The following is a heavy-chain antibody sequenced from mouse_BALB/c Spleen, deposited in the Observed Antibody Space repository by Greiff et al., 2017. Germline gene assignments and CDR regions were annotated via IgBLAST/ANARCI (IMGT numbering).Heavy chain of an antibody. V-gene: IGHV1-69*02. J-gene: IGHJ4*01. CDR3: TRRYGNYAEGAMDY. CDR1: GYTFTSYW. D-gene: IGHD2-1*01. Sequence: QVQLQQPGAELVRPGASVKLSCKASGYTFTSYWINWVKQRPGQGLEWIGNIYPSDSYTNYNQKFKDKATLTVDKSSSTAYMQLSSPTSEDSAVYYCTRRYGNYAEGAMDYWGQGTSVTVSS. CDR2: IYPSDSYT.